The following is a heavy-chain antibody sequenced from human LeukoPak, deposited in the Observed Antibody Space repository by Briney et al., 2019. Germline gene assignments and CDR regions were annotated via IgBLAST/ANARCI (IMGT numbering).Heavy chain of an antibody. J-gene: IGHJ6*02. V-gene: IGHV3-66*01. D-gene: IGHD2-2*01. CDR1: GFTVSSNY. CDR3: ARRRLVSAYYYGMDV. CDR2: IYTGGST. Sequence: PGGSLRLSCAAPGFTVSSNYMSWVRQAPGKGLEWVSVIYTGGSTHYADSVKGRFTISRDNAKNTLYLQMNSLRAEDTAVYYCARRRLVSAYYYGMDVWGQGTTVTVSS.